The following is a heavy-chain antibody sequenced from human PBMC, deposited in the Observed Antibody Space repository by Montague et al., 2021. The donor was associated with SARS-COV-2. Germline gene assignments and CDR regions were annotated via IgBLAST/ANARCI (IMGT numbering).Heavy chain of an antibody. D-gene: IGHD1-26*01. CDR3: ARDDLIVGNTKDYYYGMDV. CDR2: ISSSGSTI. V-gene: IGHV3-11*01. J-gene: IGHJ6*02. Sequence: SLSLSFSASGLTFSDYYMSWIRQAPGKGLEWVSHISSSGSTINYADSVKGRFTISRDNAKNSLYLQMNSLRAEDTALYYCARDDLIVGNTKDYYYGMDVWGQGTTVTVSS. CDR1: GLTFSDYY.